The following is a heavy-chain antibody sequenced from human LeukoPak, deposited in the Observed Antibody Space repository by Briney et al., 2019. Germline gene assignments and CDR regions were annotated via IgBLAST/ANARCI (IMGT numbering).Heavy chain of an antibody. V-gene: IGHV4-30-2*01. CDR3: ARCKLGWYFDL. J-gene: IGHJ2*01. Sequence: PSQILSLTCTVSGGSISSGGYYWSWIRQPPGKGLEWIGYIYHSGSTYYNPSLKSRVTISVDRSKNQFSLKLSSVTAADTAVYYCARCKLGWYFDLWGRGTLVTVSS. D-gene: IGHD7-27*01. CDR1: GGSISSGGYY. CDR2: IYHSGST.